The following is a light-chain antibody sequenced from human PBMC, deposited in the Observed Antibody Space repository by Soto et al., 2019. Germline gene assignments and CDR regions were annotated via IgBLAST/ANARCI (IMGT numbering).Light chain of an antibody. J-gene: IGKJ4*01. Sequence: DIQMTQSPSTLSASVGDRVTVSFRASQSISSWLAWYQQKPGKAPKLLIYDASSLESGVPSRFSGSGSGTEFTLTISSLQPDDFATYYCQQYNSYPLTFGGGTKVDI. CDR2: DAS. V-gene: IGKV1-5*01. CDR1: QSISSW. CDR3: QQYNSYPLT.